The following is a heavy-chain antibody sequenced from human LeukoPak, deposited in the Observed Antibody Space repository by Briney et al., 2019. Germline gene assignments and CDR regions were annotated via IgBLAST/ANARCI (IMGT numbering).Heavy chain of an antibody. J-gene: IGHJ6*02. D-gene: IGHD3-22*01. V-gene: IGHV1-69*13. CDR3: ARERDSSGYWDYYYGMDV. CDR2: IIPIFGTA. CDR1: GYTFTSYG. Sequence: SVTVSCKASGYTFTSYGISWVRQAPGQGLEWMGGIIPIFGTANYAQKFQGRVTITADESTSTAYMELSSLRSEDTAVYYCARERDSSGYWDYYYGMDVWGQGTTVTVSS.